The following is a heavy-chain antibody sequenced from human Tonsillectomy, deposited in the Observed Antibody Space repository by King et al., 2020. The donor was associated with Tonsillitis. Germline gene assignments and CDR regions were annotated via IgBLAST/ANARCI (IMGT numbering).Heavy chain of an antibody. CDR1: GDSISIYY. D-gene: IGHD3-16*01. V-gene: IGHV4-59*01. J-gene: IGHJ4*02. CDR3: ARGSRQGWGSGLTFDS. CDR2: IHFIGST. Sequence: QLQESGPGLVKPSETLSLTCTVSGDSISIYYWSWIRQPPGKGLEWIGYIHFIGSTNYNPSLGSRVTISVDTSKKQISLKLRSVTAADTAVYYCARGSRQGWGSGLTFDSWGQGTLVTVSS.